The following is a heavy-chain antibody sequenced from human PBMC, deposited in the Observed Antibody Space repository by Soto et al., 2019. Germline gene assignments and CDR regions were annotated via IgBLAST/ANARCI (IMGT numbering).Heavy chain of an antibody. CDR1: GGSFSDYF. Sequence: SETLSLTCDVYGGSFSDYFWTWIRQPPGKGPEWIGEIHHSGTTNYSPSLRSRVAISVDTSKNQFSLKLSSVTAADTAVYYCARGVITIRGVMIKRLYYFDSWGQGTLVTISS. D-gene: IGHD3-16*01. CDR3: ARGVITIRGVMIKRLYYFDS. CDR2: IHHSGTT. J-gene: IGHJ4*02. V-gene: IGHV4-34*01.